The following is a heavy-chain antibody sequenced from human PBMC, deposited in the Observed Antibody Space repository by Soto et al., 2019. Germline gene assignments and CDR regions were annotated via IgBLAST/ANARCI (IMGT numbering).Heavy chain of an antibody. CDR1: GFSFRSYA. Sequence: QLLESGGGLIQPGGSLRLSCEASGFSFRSYALSWVRQAPGKGLEWVSTFSAGGRAYYADSVKGRFTIAKDTSKYTLILQARSLRAEDTAVYYCAKESMPEHYGDTLFDYWGQGTRVTVSS. D-gene: IGHD4-17*01. J-gene: IGHJ4*02. V-gene: IGHV3-23*01. CDR3: AKESMPEHYGDTLFDY. CDR2: FSAGGRA.